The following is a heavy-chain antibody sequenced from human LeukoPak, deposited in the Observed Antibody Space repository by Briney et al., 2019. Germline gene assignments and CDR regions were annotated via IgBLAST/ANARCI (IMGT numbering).Heavy chain of an antibody. CDR2: ISSSGST. D-gene: IGHD2-15*01. CDR3: ARDHCSGGSCYSGGFDY. V-gene: IGHV4-61*02. J-gene: IGHJ4*02. CDR1: GDSISSGDYY. Sequence: PSETLSLTCTVSGDSISSGDYYWSWIRQPAGKGLEWIGRISSSGSTNYNPSLKSRVTISVDTSKNQFSLKLSSVTAADTAVYYCARDHCSGGSCYSGGFDYWGQGTLVTVSS.